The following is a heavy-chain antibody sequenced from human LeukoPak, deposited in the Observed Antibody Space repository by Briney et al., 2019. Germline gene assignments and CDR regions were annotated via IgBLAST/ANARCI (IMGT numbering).Heavy chain of an antibody. Sequence: GGSLRLSCAASGFTVSSNYMSWVRQAPGKGLEWVSVIYSGGSTYYADSVKGRFTISRDNSKNTLYLQMNSLRAEDTAVYYCARGEMTTVSIYPFDYWGQRTLVAVPS. D-gene: IGHD4-17*01. V-gene: IGHV3-53*01. CDR2: IYSGGST. CDR3: ARGEMTTVSIYPFDY. CDR1: GFTVSSNY. J-gene: IGHJ4*02.